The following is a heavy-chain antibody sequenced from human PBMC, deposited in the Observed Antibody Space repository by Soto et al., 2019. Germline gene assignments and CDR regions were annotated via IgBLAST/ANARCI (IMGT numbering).Heavy chain of an antibody. CDR2: ISGSGGST. CDR3: AKATPIAAAGKGFFDY. V-gene: IGHV3-23*01. CDR1: GFTFSSYA. D-gene: IGHD6-13*01. Sequence: PGGSLRLSCAASGFTFSSYAMSWVRQAPGKGLEWVSAISGSGGSTYYADSVKGRFTISRDNSKNTLYLQMNSLRAEDTAVYYCAKATPIAAAGKGFFDYWGQGTLVTVSS. J-gene: IGHJ4*02.